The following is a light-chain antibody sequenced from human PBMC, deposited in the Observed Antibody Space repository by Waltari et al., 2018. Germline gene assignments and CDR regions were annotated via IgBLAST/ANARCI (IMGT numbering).Light chain of an antibody. Sequence: QSALTQPATVSGSPTQSITISCTGTSSDVGSYTLAPWYQQHPGRAPKLMIFDVNKRPAGIFNRFSGSKSGNTASLTISGLQAEDEADYYCCSYAGSSTFVFGGGTKLTVL. CDR1: SSDVGSYTL. J-gene: IGLJ2*01. CDR3: CSYAGSSTFV. CDR2: DVN. V-gene: IGLV2-23*02.